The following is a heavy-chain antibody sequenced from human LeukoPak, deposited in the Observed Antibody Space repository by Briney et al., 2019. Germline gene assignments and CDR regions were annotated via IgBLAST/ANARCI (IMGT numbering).Heavy chain of an antibody. D-gene: IGHD3-10*01. J-gene: IGHJ4*02. Sequence: SETLSLTCTVSGGSISSYYWSWIRQPAGKGLEWIGRIYTSGSTNYNPSLKSRVTMSVDTSKNQFSLKLSSVTAADTAVYYCARDYYGSGSYYNQYYFDYWGQGTLVTVSS. V-gene: IGHV4-4*07. CDR3: ARDYYGSGSYYNQYYFDY. CDR1: GGSISSYY. CDR2: IYTSGST.